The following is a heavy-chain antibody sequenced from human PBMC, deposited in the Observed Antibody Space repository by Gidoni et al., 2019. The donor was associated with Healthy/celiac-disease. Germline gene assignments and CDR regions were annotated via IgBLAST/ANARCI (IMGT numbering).Heavy chain of an antibody. CDR1: GFTFSSYS. Sequence: EVQLVESGGGLVKPGGSLRLSCAASGFTFSSYSMNWVRQAPGKGLECVSSISSSSSYIYYADSVKGRFTISRDNAKNSLYLQMNSLRAEDTAVYYCARTYSGSYYVRDYWGQGTLVTVSS. CDR2: ISSSSSYI. V-gene: IGHV3-21*01. CDR3: ARTYSGSYYVRDY. D-gene: IGHD1-26*01. J-gene: IGHJ4*02.